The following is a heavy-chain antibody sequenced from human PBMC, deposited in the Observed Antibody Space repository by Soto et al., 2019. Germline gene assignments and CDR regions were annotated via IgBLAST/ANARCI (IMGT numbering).Heavy chain of an antibody. CDR3: ARLGEYYQSLDP. V-gene: IGHV4-39*01. Sequence: SETLSLTCTVSGGSISSGPYSWGWIRQPPGKGLEWIGTFYYSGSTYYNPSLESRVTISVDTSKNQFSLKVSSVTAADTAVYYCARLGEYYQSLDPWGPGTLVTVSS. CDR2: FYYSGST. CDR1: GGSISSGPYS. D-gene: IGHD2-2*01. J-gene: IGHJ5*02.